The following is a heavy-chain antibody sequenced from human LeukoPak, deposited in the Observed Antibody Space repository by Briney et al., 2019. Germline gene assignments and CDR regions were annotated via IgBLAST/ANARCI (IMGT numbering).Heavy chain of an antibody. V-gene: IGHV4-61*05. D-gene: IGHD1-14*01. CDR3: ASAPGDATGHPSAFDI. CDR2: IYYSGST. J-gene: IGHJ3*02. Sequence: SETLSLTCTVSGYSISSSYYWGWIRQPPGKGLEWIGYIYYSGSTNYNPSLKSRVTISVDTSKNQFSLKLSSVTAADTAVYYCASAPGDATGHPSAFDIWGQGTMVTVSS. CDR1: GYSISSSYY.